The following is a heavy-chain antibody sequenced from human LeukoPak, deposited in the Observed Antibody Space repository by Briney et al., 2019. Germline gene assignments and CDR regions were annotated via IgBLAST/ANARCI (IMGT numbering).Heavy chain of an antibody. CDR2: IIPILGIA. Sequence: SVKVSCKASGGTFSSYAISWVRQAPGQGLEWMGRIIPILGIANYAQKFQGRVTITADKSTSTAYMELSSLRSEDTAVYYCARGDWNGRFDYRGQGTLVTVSS. D-gene: IGHD1-1*01. CDR1: GGTFSSYA. CDR3: ARGDWNGRFDY. V-gene: IGHV1-69*04. J-gene: IGHJ4*02.